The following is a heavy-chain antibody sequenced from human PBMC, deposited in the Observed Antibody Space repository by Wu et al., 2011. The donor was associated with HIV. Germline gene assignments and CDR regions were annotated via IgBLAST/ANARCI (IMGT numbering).Heavy chain of an antibody. Sequence: QIQLVQSGAEVKKPGSSVKVSCKASGGTFSRYAISWVRQAPGQGLEWMGGIIPIFGTANYAQKFQGRVTITTDESTSTAYMELSSLRSEDTAVYYCARALGVVVAAIRDYYYYGMDVWGQGTTVTVSS. J-gene: IGHJ6*02. CDR1: GGTFSRYA. CDR3: ARALGVVVAAIRDYYYYGMDV. V-gene: IGHV1-69*05. CDR2: IIPIFGTA. D-gene: IGHD2-15*01.